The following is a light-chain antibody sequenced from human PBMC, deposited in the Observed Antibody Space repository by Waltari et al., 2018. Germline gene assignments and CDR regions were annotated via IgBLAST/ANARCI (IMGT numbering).Light chain of an antibody. Sequence: QSVLTQPPSVSGAPGQRVTISCTGSGPNIGAGYDVHWYQTLPRAAPKLLIYGSTSRPLGVPDRFFGSTSGTSASLAITGLQAEDEADYYCQSYDTSLRVVFGGGTKLTVL. J-gene: IGLJ3*02. CDR1: GPNIGAGYD. CDR2: GST. V-gene: IGLV1-40*01. CDR3: QSYDTSLRVV.